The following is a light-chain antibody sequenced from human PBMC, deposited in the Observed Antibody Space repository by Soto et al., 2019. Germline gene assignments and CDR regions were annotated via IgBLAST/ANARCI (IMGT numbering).Light chain of an antibody. CDR3: QQSYSTPRT. Sequence: IQMTQFPATLAASVGDRVTITCRASQSTANWLAWYQQKPGKAPKVVIYDASSLGSGVPSRFSGSGSGTEFTLTISSLQPDDFATYFCQQSYSTPRTFGQGTKVEIK. CDR1: QSTANW. J-gene: IGKJ2*01. V-gene: IGKV1-5*01. CDR2: DAS.